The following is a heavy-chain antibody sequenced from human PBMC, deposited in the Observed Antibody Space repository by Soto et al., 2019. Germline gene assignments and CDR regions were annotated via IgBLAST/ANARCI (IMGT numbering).Heavy chain of an antibody. D-gene: IGHD1-26*01. CDR2: IYTSGST. CDR1: GGSISSYY. V-gene: IGHV4-4*07. CDR3: ARDLLIVGATGWFDP. J-gene: IGHJ5*02. Sequence: LSLTCTVSGGSISSYYWSWIRQPAGKGLEWVGRIYTSGSTNYNPSLKSRVTMSVDTSKNQFSLKLSSVTAADTAVYYCARDLLIVGATGWFDPWGQGXLVTVYS.